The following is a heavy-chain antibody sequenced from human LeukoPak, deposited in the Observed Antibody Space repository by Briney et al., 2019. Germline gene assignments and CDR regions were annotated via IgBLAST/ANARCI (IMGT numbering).Heavy chain of an antibody. CDR2: IYYSGSI. J-gene: IGHJ4*02. CDR1: GGSISSGGYY. D-gene: IGHD3-22*01. Sequence: SETLSLTCTASGGSISSGGYYWSWIRQPPGKGLEWIGDIYYSGSIKYNPSLKSRVTMSVDTSKNQFSLKLSSVTAADTAIYYCARENPSGYYNRPIDYWGQGTLVTVSS. V-gene: IGHV4-61*08. CDR3: ARENPSGYYNRPIDY.